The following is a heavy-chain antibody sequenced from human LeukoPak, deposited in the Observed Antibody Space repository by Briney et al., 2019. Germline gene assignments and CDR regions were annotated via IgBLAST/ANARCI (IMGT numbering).Heavy chain of an antibody. J-gene: IGHJ6*03. Sequence: SETLSLTCTASGGSISSFYWSWIRQPPGKGLEWIGYIYYSGSTKYNPSLKSRVTISRDTSKNQLSLKLSYVSAADTAVYYWARNVRGRVLTARPEYYYYMDGWGKGTTVTVSS. CDR2: IYYSGST. D-gene: IGHD6-6*01. CDR1: GGSISSFY. V-gene: IGHV4-59*01. CDR3: ARNVRGRVLTARPEYYYYMDG.